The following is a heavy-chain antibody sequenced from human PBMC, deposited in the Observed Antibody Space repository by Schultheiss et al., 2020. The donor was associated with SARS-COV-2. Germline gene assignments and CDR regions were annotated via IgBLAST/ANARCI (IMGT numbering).Heavy chain of an antibody. J-gene: IGHJ4*02. V-gene: IGHV4-61*08. D-gene: IGHD6-13*01. Sequence: SETLSLTCTVSGGSISSGGYSWSWIRQPPGKGLEWIGYIYYSGSTNYNPSLKSRVTISVDTSKNQFSLKLSSVTAADTAVYYCARRSSSKPHDYWGQGTLVTVSS. CDR3: ARRSSSKPHDY. CDR1: GGSISSGGYS. CDR2: IYYSGST.